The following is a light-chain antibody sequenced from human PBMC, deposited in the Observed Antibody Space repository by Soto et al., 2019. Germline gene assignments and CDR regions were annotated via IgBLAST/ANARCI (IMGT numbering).Light chain of an antibody. CDR3: QQSFRTLVT. CDR1: QSISTY. Sequence: DIQMTQSPSSLSASVGDSVTITCRASQSISTYLNWYQQKPGKAPKLLIYAASSLQSGVPSRFSGSGSRTDFTLTINNLQPDDFATYYCQQSFRTLVTFGQGTRLEIK. J-gene: IGKJ5*01. V-gene: IGKV1-39*01. CDR2: AAS.